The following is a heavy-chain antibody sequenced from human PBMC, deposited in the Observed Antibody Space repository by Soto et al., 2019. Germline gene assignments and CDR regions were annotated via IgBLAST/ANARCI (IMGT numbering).Heavy chain of an antibody. J-gene: IGHJ6*02. Sequence: ASVKVSCKASGYTFTSYYMHWVRQAPGQGLEWMGIINPSGGSTSYVQKFQGRVTMTRDTSTSTVYMELSSLRSEDTAVYYCARATRSLVVITGPNMDVWGQGTTVTVSS. CDR3: ARATRSLVVITGPNMDV. V-gene: IGHV1-46*01. CDR1: GYTFTSYY. D-gene: IGHD3-22*01. CDR2: INPSGGST.